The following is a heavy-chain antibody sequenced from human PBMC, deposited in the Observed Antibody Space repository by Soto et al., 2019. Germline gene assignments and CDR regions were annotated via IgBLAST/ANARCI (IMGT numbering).Heavy chain of an antibody. CDR3: AKDLEYRTSSLLNYFEY. CDR2: IIYDGSDK. V-gene: IGHV3-30*18. CDR1: GFTFSSYD. J-gene: IGHJ4*02. D-gene: IGHD6-6*01. Sequence: GGSLRLSCAASGFTFSSYDMHWVRQAPGKGLEWVAVIIYDGSDKWFADSVKGRFTISRDNSKNTLYLQMNSLRAEDTAMYYCAKDLEYRTSSLLNYFEYWGQGTPVTAPS.